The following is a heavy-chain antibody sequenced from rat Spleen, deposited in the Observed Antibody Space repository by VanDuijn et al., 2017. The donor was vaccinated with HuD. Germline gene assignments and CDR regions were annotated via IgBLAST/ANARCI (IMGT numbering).Heavy chain of an antibody. J-gene: IGHJ2*01. D-gene: IGHD5-1*01. V-gene: IGHV5-17*01. Sequence: EVQLVESDGGLVQPGRSLKLSCAASGFTFSDYAMAWVRQAPKKGLEWVATIIYGGSRTYYRDSVKGRFTIYRNNAKNTLYLQMDSLRSEDTATYYCASHWGRAYFDYWGQGVMVAVSS. CDR1: GFTFSDYA. CDR3: ASHWGRAYFDY. CDR2: IIYGGSRT.